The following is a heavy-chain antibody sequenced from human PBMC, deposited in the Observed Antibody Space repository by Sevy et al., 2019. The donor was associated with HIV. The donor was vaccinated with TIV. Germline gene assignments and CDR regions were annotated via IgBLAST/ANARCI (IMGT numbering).Heavy chain of an antibody. CDR1: GFTSKKFG. Sequence: GGSLRLSCVTSGFTSKKFGMHWVRQAPGKGPEWVAIISYDESKKYYADSVKGRFTISRDISKNTLYLQMDRLTTEDTAVYYCAKDLYYYEPESFPDYWGQGTQVTVSS. CDR2: ISYDESKK. CDR3: AKDLYYYEPESFPDY. D-gene: IGHD3-16*01. V-gene: IGHV3-30*18. J-gene: IGHJ4*02.